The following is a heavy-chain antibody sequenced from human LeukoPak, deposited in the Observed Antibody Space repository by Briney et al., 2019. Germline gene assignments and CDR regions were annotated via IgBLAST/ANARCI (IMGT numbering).Heavy chain of an antibody. D-gene: IGHD3-10*01. CDR1: GFTFSRYS. J-gene: IGHJ4*02. CDR2: ISASSNYI. CDR3: ARDPLVTSGNFDY. Sequence: PGGSLRLSCAASGFTFSRYSMDWVRQAPGKGLEWVSSISASSNYIYYADSVKGRFTISRDNAKNSVYLQLNSLRAEDTAVYFCARDPLVTSGNFDYWGQGTLVTVSS. V-gene: IGHV3-21*01.